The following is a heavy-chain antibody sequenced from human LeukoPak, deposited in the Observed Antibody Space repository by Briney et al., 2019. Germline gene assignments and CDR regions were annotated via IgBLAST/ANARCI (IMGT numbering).Heavy chain of an antibody. D-gene: IGHD1-1*01. J-gene: IGHJ6*03. Sequence: SGTLSLTCTVSGGSISSSSYYWGWIRQPPGKGLEWIGYIYYSGSTNYNPSLKSRVTISVDTSKNQFSLKLSSVTAADTAVYYCARVALDGDYYYYYYMDVWGKGTTVTVSS. CDR1: GGSISSSSYY. CDR3: ARVALDGDYYYYYYMDV. CDR2: IYYSGST. V-gene: IGHV4-61*05.